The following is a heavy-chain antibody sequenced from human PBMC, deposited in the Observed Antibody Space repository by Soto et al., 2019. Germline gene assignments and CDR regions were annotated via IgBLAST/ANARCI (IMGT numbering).Heavy chain of an antibody. CDR3: ARESRSSRYDSSGYSQFWFFDL. CDR1: GGSISSGGYS. D-gene: IGHD3-22*01. CDR2: IYQSGST. Sequence: QLQLQESGSGLVKPSQTLSLTCAVSGGSISSGGYSWSWIRQPPGKGLEWIGYIYQSGSTYYNPSTKSRVTISVAWSKNQSALELSPVTAADTAVYYCARESRSSRYDSSGYSQFWFFDLWGRGTLVTVSS. J-gene: IGHJ2*01. V-gene: IGHV4-30-2*01.